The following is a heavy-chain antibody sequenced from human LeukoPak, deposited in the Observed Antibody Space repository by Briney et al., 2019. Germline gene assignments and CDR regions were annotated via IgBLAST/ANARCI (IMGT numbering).Heavy chain of an antibody. CDR2: ISESGGST. CDR3: AKTTIGYSSGRYPGWPVDY. CDR1: GITLSNYA. V-gene: IGHV3-23*01. Sequence: GGSLRLSCVVSGITLSNYAMSWVRQAPGKGLEWVSGISESGGSTKYADSVKGRFTISRDNSLNTVYLQMNSLRAEDTAVYYCAKTTIGYSSGRYPGWPVDYWGQGTLVTVSS. J-gene: IGHJ4*02. D-gene: IGHD6-19*01.